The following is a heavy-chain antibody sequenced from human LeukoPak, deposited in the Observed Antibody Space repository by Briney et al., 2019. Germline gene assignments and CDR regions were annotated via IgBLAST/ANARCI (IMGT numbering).Heavy chain of an antibody. CDR2: ISNRGST. CDR1: GASVSSHF. D-gene: IGHD1-26*01. V-gene: IGHV4-59*02. J-gene: IGHJ3*01. CDR3: AKDVSGTDYSFDV. Sequence: SETLSLTCGVSGASVSSHFWSWTRQTPGMGLEWIGYISNRGSTGYNPSLRSRVTISVDAPKNEVSLNVRSVSAADTAVYYCAKDVSGTDYSFDVWGQGRTV.